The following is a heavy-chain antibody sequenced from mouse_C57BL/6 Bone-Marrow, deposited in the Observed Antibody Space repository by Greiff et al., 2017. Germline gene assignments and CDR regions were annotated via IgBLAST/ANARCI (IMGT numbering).Heavy chain of an antibody. CDR1: GYTFTAYT. J-gene: IGHJ4*01. CDR3: ARHEVGARALYAMDY. Sequence: VKLQESGAELVKPGASVKLSCKASGYTFTAYTINWVKLRSGSGLEWIGRFYPGSGSIKYNEKFMDKATLTADKSSSTVYMELSRLTSEDTAVYFGARHEVGARALYAMDYWGQGTSVTVSS. CDR2: FYPGSGSI. D-gene: IGHD1-3*01. V-gene: IGHV1-62-2*01.